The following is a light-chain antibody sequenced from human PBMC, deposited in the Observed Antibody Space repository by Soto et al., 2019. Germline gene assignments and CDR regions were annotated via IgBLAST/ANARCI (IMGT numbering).Light chain of an antibody. CDR2: EVS. CDR1: SSDVGSYNR. V-gene: IGLV2-18*02. J-gene: IGLJ1*01. Sequence: QSALTQPPSVSGSPGQSVTISCTGTSSDVGSYNRVSWYQQPPGTAPKLMIYEVSNRPPGVPDRFSGSKSGNTASLTISGLQVEDGADYYCSSYTSSSTFVFGTGTKVTAL. CDR3: SSYTSSSTFV.